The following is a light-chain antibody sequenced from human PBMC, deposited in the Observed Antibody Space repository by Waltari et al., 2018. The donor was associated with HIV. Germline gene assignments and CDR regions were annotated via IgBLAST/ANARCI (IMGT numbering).Light chain of an antibody. CDR1: SSNIGRNY. J-gene: IGLJ1*01. CDR3: AAWNDSLSGYV. CDR2: RNN. V-gene: IGLV1-47*01. Sequence: QSVLTQTPSASGTPGQRVSISCSGSSSNIGRNYVYWYQQLPGTAPKLLIFRNNQRPSWVPDRFSGSKSGTSASLAIRGLRSEDEADYYCAAWNDSLSGYVFGTGTKVTV.